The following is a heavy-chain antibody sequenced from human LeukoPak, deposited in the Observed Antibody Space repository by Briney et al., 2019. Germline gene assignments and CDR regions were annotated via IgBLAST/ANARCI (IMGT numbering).Heavy chain of an antibody. V-gene: IGHV3-13*04. J-gene: IGHJ6*02. CDR1: GFTFSSYD. CDR3: ASGRPDYGMDV. Sequence: GGSLRLSCAASGFTFSSYDMHWVSQATGKGVEWVSAIGTAGDTYYPGSVKGRFTISRENAKNSLYLQMNSLRAGDTAVYYCASGRPDYGMDVWGQGTTVTVSS. CDR2: IGTAGDT.